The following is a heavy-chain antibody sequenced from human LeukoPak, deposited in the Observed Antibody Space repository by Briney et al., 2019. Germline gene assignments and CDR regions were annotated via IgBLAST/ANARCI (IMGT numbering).Heavy chain of an antibody. Sequence: ASVKVSCKASGYTFINYDINWVRQASGQGLEWLGWMKPDNGNTGYAQIFQGRVTMTRDTSISAAYLELSSLRSEDTAVYYCARGTTRNYGDFDYWGQGTLVTVSS. V-gene: IGHV1-8*01. CDR1: GYTFINYD. D-gene: IGHD1-26*01. J-gene: IGHJ4*02. CDR3: ARGTTRNYGDFDY. CDR2: MKPDNGNT.